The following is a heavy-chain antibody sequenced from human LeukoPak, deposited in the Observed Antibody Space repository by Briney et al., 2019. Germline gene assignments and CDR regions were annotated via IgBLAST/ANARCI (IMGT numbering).Heavy chain of an antibody. CDR3: ARDPFNCSGGSCYSSPPY. CDR2: ISSSSSYI. CDR1: GFTFSSYS. Sequence: GGSLRLSCAASGFTFSSYSINWVRQAPGKGLEWVSSISSSSSYIYYADSVKGRFTISRDNAKNSLYLQMNSLRAEDTAVYYCARDPFNCSGGSCYSSPPYWGQGTLVTVSS. V-gene: IGHV3-21*01. D-gene: IGHD2-15*01. J-gene: IGHJ4*02.